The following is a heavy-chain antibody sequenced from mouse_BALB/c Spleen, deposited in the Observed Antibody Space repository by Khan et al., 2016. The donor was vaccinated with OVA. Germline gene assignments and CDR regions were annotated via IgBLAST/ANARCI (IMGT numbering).Heavy chain of an antibody. CDR1: GFNIKDYY. J-gene: IGHJ3*01. D-gene: IGHD2-1*01. Sequence: VQLQQSGAELVRPGALVKLSCKASGFNIKDYYIHWVKQRPEQGLEWIGWIDPENGNTIYDPKFQGKASITADTSSNTAYLQLSSLTSEDTAVYYCGRRGYGNYWFAYWGQGTLVTVSA. V-gene: IGHV14-1*02. CDR2: IDPENGNT. CDR3: GRRGYGNYWFAY.